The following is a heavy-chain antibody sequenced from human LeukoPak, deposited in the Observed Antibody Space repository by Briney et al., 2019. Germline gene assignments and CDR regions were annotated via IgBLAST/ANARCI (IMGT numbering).Heavy chain of an antibody. D-gene: IGHD3-9*01. J-gene: IGHJ4*02. V-gene: IGHV4-59*01. Sequence: SETLPLTCTVSGGSISSYYWSWIRQPPGKGLEWIGYIYYSGSTNYNPSLKSRVTISVDTSKNQFSLKLSSVTAADTAVYYCARDKRLRYFDWAYFDYWGQGTLVTVSS. CDR3: ARDKRLRYFDWAYFDY. CDR1: GGSISSYY. CDR2: IYYSGST.